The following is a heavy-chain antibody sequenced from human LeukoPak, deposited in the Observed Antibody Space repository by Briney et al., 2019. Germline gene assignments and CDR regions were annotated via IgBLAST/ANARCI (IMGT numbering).Heavy chain of an antibody. Sequence: ASVKVSCKASGGTFSSYAFSWVRQAPGQGLEWMGRIIPIFGTANYAQKFQGRVTITTDESTSTAYMELSSLRSEDTAVYYCARGDKLSGSYYFDYWGQGTLVTVSS. V-gene: IGHV1-69*05. J-gene: IGHJ4*02. CDR3: ARGDKLSGSYYFDY. D-gene: IGHD1-26*01. CDR2: IIPIFGTA. CDR1: GGTFSSYA.